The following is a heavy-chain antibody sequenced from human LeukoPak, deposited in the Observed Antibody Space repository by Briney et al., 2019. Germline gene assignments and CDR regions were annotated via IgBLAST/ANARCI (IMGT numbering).Heavy chain of an antibody. CDR3: ARVGEYYDILTGYYHYYYYYYMDV. CDR1: GFTFSSYA. D-gene: IGHD3-9*01. Sequence: GGSLRLSCAASGFTFSSYAMSWVRQAPGKGLEWVSAISGSGGSTYYADSVKGRFTISRDNAKNSLYLQMNSLRAEDTALYYCARVGEYYDILTGYYHYYYYYYMDVWGKGTTVTVSS. CDR2: ISGSGGST. J-gene: IGHJ6*03. V-gene: IGHV3-23*01.